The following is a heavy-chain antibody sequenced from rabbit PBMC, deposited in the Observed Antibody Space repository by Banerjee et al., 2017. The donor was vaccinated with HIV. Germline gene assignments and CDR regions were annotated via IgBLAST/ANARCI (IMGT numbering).Heavy chain of an antibody. CDR2: IYAGNSVSS. D-gene: IGHD6-1*01. V-gene: IGHV1S40*01. J-gene: IGHJ4*01. Sequence: QSLEESGGGLVKPGASLTLTCTASGFSFSSSYCMCWVRQAPGKGLEWIACIYAGNSVSSYYASWAKGRFTISKTSSTTVTLQMTSLTAADTATYFCARAAGYVGYGHAYFGLWGPGTLVTVS. CDR3: ARAAGYVGYGHAYFGL. CDR1: GFSFSSSYC.